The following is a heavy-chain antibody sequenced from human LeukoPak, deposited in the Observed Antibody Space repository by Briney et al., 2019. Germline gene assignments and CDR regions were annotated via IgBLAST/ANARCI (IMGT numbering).Heavy chain of an antibody. J-gene: IGHJ4*02. Sequence: ASVKVSCKASGYTFTSYDINWVRQATGQGLEWMGWINPKSGGTNYAQNFQGRVTMTRDTSTSTAYMELSRLRSDDTAVYYCARDSGYCSGGSCWYFDYWGQGTLVTVSS. V-gene: IGHV1-2*02. D-gene: IGHD2-15*01. CDR1: GYTFTSYD. CDR2: INPKSGGT. CDR3: ARDSGYCSGGSCWYFDY.